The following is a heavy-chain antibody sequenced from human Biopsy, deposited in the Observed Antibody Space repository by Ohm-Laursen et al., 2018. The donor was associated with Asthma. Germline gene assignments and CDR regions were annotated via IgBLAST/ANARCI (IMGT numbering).Heavy chain of an antibody. Sequence: SLRLSCVASGFTFSDYYMSWIRQAPGKGLEWISYINGKSNSIEYADSVKGRFTISRDNAKNSLYLQMNSLRAEDTAVYYCARDSYSSGLYDDFESWGQGTLVTVSS. V-gene: IGHV3-11*01. CDR1: GFTFSDYY. CDR3: ARDSYSSGLYDDFES. CDR2: INGKSNSI. J-gene: IGHJ4*02. D-gene: IGHD6-19*01.